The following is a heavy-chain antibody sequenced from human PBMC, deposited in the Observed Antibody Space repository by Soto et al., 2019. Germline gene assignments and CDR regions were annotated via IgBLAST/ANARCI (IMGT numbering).Heavy chain of an antibody. J-gene: IGHJ6*02. D-gene: IGHD3-10*01. CDR1: GYTFTAFA. Sequence: QVQLVQSGAEVKKPGASVKVSCKASGYTFTAFAIHWVRQAPGLRPEWMGWINAGNGNTKSSQKFQGRVTITMDTDASTDYMELSSLRSEDTAVYYCAREAPSHGSGMYGDGMDVWGQGTTVTVSS. CDR2: INAGNGNT. CDR3: AREAPSHGSGMYGDGMDV. V-gene: IGHV1-3*01.